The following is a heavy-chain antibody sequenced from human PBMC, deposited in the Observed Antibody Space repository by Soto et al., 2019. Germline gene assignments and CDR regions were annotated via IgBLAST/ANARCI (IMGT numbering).Heavy chain of an antibody. D-gene: IGHD4-17*01. Sequence: EVQLLESGGGLVQPGGSLRLSCAASGFTFSSYAMSWVRQAPGKGLEWVSTISGSGGSTYYADSVKGRFTMSRDNSKNTLDLEMNSLRAEDTAVYYCAKGRLDYGDYARDFQVWGQGPLVTVSS. V-gene: IGHV3-23*01. J-gene: IGHJ1*01. CDR1: GFTFSSYA. CDR2: ISGSGGST. CDR3: AKGRLDYGDYARDFQV.